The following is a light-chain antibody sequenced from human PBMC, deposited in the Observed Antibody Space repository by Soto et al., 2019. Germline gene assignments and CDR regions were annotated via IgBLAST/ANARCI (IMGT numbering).Light chain of an antibody. Sequence: IQVTQGHCAESGAVGNSVTITCRASQSISSYLNWYQQKPGKAPKLLIYAASSLQSGVPSRFSGSGSGTDFTLTISSLQPEDFATYYCQQSYSTPWTFGQGTKVDIK. J-gene: IGKJ1*01. V-gene: IGKV1-39*01. CDR1: QSISSY. CDR2: AAS. CDR3: QQSYSTPWT.